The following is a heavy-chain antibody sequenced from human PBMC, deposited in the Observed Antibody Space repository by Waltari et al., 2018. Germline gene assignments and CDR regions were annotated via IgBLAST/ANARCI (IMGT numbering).Heavy chain of an antibody. CDR3: AKQGSDYYGSGRFHFIDY. V-gene: IGHV3-23*01. J-gene: IGHJ4*02. CDR1: GFTFSSYA. CDR2: ISGSGGST. Sequence: EVQLLESGGGLVQPGGSLRLSCAASGFTFSSYAMGWVRQAPGKGLEWVSAISGSGGSTYYADSVKGRFTISRDNSKNTLYLQMNSLRAEDTAVYYCAKQGSDYYGSGRFHFIDYWGQGTLVTVSS. D-gene: IGHD3-10*01.